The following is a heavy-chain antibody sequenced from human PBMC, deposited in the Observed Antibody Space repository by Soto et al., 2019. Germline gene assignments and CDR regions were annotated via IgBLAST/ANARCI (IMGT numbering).Heavy chain of an antibody. Sequence: SQTLSLTCAISGDSVSSNSAAWNWIRQSPSRGLEWLGRTYYRSKWYNDYAVSVKSRITINPDTSKNQFSLQLNSVTPEDTAVYYCARERSLVSQQLVSQYYYYGMDVWGQGTTVTVSS. CDR2: TYYRSKWYN. J-gene: IGHJ6*02. D-gene: IGHD6-13*01. V-gene: IGHV6-1*01. CDR3: ARERSLVSQQLVSQYYYYGMDV. CDR1: GDSVSSNSAA.